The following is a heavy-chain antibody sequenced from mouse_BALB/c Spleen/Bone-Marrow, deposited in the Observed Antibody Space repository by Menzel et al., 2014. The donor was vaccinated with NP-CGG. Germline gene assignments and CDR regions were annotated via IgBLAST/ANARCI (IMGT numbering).Heavy chain of an antibody. CDR2: IYPGSGNT. V-gene: IGHV1-77*01. D-gene: IGHD2-1*01. CDR3: ARDHYGNYEGFDY. Sequence: QVQLQQSGAELARPGNSVKLSCKASGYTFTDYYINWVKQRTGQGLEWIGEIYPGSGNTYYNEKFKGKATLTADKSSSTVNIHLSSLTSEDSAVYFCARDHYGNYEGFDYWGQGTLVTVSA. J-gene: IGHJ3*01. CDR1: GYTFTDYY.